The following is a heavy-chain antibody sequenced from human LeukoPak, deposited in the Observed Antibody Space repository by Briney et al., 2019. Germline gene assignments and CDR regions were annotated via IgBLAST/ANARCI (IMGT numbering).Heavy chain of an antibody. CDR2: INPNSGGT. V-gene: IGHV1-2*02. Sequence: ASVKVSCKASGYTFTGYYMHWVRQAPGQGLEWMGWINPNSGGTNYAQKFQGRVTMTRDTSISTAYRELSRLRSDDTAVYYCASGRNYYGRDWYYFDYWGQGTLVTVSS. CDR1: GYTFTGYY. D-gene: IGHD3-10*01. J-gene: IGHJ4*02. CDR3: ASGRNYYGRDWYYFDY.